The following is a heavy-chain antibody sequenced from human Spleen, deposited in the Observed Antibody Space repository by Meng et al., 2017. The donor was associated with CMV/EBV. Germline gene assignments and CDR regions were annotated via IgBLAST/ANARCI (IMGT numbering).Heavy chain of an antibody. D-gene: IGHD5-24*01. CDR1: GFTFSSYW. Sequence: GGSLRLSCAASGFTFSSYWMSWVRQAPGKGLEWVANIKQDGSEKYYVDSVKGRFTISRDNAKNSLYLQMNSLRAEDTAVYYCAKRGEGNNFRAGVYYFDYWGQGTLVTVSS. CDR2: IKQDGSEK. J-gene: IGHJ4*02. CDR3: AKRGEGNNFRAGVYYFDY. V-gene: IGHV3-7*01.